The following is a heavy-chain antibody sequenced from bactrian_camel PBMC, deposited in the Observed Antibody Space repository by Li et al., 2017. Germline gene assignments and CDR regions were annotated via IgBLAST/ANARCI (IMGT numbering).Heavy chain of an antibody. CDR3: AARGPYCYTKLSVRDFTY. D-gene: IGHD2*01. CDR1: GDTYGSNC. V-gene: IGHV3S56*01. CDR2: VSRGGRT. J-gene: IGHJ6*01. Sequence: LVESGGSLTLSCTASGDTYGSNCMGWFRAPPGKDREGVAAVSRGGRTYYADSVEGRFSISRDSAKSTVYLQMISLKPEDTAMYYCAARGPYCYTKLSVRDFTYWGQGTQVTVS.